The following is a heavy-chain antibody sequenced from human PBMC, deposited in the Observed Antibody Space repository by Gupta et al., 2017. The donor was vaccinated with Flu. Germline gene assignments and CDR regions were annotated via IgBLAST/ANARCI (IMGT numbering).Heavy chain of an antibody. V-gene: IGHV3-23*01. CDR1: GLPFSTAA. Sequence: EVQLLESGGGLEQPGGSLRLACAASGLPFSTAARTWVRPAPGKGLEWVSSIRGTGDGTSYADSVKGRFIISRDNSKNMVYLQMNSLRAEDTAFYYCAKCTNDALRSGWCHWFDPWGQGTLVIVSS. D-gene: IGHD6-19*01. CDR3: AKCTNDALRSGWCHWFDP. J-gene: IGHJ5*02. CDR2: IRGTGDGT.